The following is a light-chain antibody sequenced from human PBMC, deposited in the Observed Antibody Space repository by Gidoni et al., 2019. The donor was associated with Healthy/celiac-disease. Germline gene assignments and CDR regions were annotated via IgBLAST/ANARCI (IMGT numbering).Light chain of an antibody. Sequence: EIVLTQSPATLSLSPGERATLSCMASQSVSSYLAWYQQKPGQAPRLLIYDASNRATGIPARFSGSGSGTDFTLTISSLEPEDFAVYYCQQRSNWPRGLTFGPGTKVDIK. CDR3: QQRSNWPRGLT. J-gene: IGKJ3*01. V-gene: IGKV3-11*01. CDR1: QSVSSY. CDR2: DAS.